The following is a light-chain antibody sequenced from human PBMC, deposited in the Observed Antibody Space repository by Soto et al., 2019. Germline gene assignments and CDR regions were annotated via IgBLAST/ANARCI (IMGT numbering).Light chain of an antibody. CDR1: QYISNN. Sequence: EIVMTQSPATLSVSPGERATLSCRASQYISNNLAWYQQKLGQAPRLLVYGASTRATGIPARFSGSGSGTEFTLTSSGLQSEDFAVYYCQQYSKWPPHFGPGTTVDIK. V-gene: IGKV3-15*01. CDR3: QQYSKWPPH. CDR2: GAS. J-gene: IGKJ3*01.